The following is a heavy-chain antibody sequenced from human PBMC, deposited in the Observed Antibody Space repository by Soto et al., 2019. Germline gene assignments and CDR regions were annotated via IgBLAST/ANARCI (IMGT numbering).Heavy chain of an antibody. CDR1: GFTFSSYW. V-gene: IGHV3-7*01. CDR2: IKRDGSEK. J-gene: IGHJ4*02. CDR3: ARGADFWSGYIRY. D-gene: IGHD3-3*01. Sequence: GGSLRLSCAASGFTFSSYWMSWVRQAPGKGLEWVANIKRDGSEKYYVDSVKGRFTISRDNAKNSLYLQMNSLRAEDTAVYYCARGADFWSGYIRYWGQGTLVTVSS.